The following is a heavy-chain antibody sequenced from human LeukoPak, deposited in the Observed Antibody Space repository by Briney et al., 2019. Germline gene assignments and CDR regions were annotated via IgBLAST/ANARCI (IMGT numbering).Heavy chain of an antibody. V-gene: IGHV1-2*02. CDR3: ARAGDGYTY. D-gene: IGHD5-24*01. CDR2: IDPDSGGT. Sequence: ASVKVSCKSSGYTFTGYYTHWVRQAPGQGLEWMGWIDPDSGGTHYAQKFQGRVTMTRDTSISTAYMELSRLRSDDTAVFYCARAGDGYTYWGQGILVTVSS. J-gene: IGHJ4*02. CDR1: GYTFTGYY.